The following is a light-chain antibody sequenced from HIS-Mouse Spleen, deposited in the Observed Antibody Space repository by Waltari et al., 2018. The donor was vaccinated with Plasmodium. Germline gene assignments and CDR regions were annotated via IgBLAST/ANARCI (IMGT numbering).Light chain of an antibody. CDR1: ALPKKY. J-gene: IGLJ3*02. CDR2: EDS. V-gene: IGLV3-10*01. CDR3: YSTDSSGNHRV. Sequence: SYELTQPPSVSVSPGQTARITCSGDALPKKYAYWYQQKSGPAPVLVSYEDSKRPPGIPERFSGASSGTMATLTIRGAQVEDEADYYCYSTDSSGNHRVFGGGTKLTVL.